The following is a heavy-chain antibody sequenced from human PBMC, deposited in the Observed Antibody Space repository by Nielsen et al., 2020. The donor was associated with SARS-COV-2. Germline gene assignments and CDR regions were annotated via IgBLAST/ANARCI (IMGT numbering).Heavy chain of an antibody. CDR3: ARAVKQRLGGYYYYMDV. V-gene: IGHV4-59*01. J-gene: IGHJ6*03. Sequence: SETLSLTCAVYGGSFGGYYWSWIRQPPGKGLEWIGYIYYSGSTNYNPSLKSRVTISVDTSKNQFSLKLSSVTAADTAVYYCARAVKQRLGGYYYYMDVWGKGTTVTVSS. CDR1: GGSFGGYY. CDR2: IYYSGST. D-gene: IGHD6-25*01.